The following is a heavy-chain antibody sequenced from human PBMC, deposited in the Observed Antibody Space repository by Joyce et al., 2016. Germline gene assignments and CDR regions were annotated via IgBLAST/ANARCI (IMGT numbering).Heavy chain of an antibody. J-gene: IGHJ4*02. CDR2: ITGNGGST. D-gene: IGHD5-18*01. V-gene: IGHV3-23*01. CDR1: GFTFSDYA. Sequence: EVQLLESGGGLVQPGGSLRLSCAASGFTFSDYAMTWVRQAPGKGLGWVSVITGNGGSTDYVDSVKGRFTISRDNSKNTVSLQMNSLRAEDTAVYYCARRRQIWSDRVGYYFDYWGQGTLVTVSS. CDR3: ARRRQIWSDRVGYYFDY.